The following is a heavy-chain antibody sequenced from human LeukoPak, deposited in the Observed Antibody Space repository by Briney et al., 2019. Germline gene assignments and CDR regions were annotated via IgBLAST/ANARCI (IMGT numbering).Heavy chain of an antibody. CDR1: GFTVNNKY. D-gene: IGHD1-14*01. Sequence: GGSLRLSCAASGFTVNNKYMTWVRQAPGKGLEWVSLIYNDGRTYYADSVKGRFTISRDNSKNTLYLQMNSLRAEDTAVYYCARELSLFSGIDYWGQGTLVTVSS. CDR3: ARELSLFSGIDY. CDR2: IYNDGRT. J-gene: IGHJ4*02. V-gene: IGHV3-53*01.